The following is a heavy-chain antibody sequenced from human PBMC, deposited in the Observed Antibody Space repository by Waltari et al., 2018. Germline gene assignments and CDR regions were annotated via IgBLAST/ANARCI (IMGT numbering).Heavy chain of an antibody. CDR2: IYYSGTT. Sequence: QVQLQESGPGLVKPSETLSLTCSVSGYSVTGGFYWGWIRQAPGKGLEWIANIYYSGTTYYNPSLRSRVTISVDTSKNQFSLKLTSLTAADTAVYYCVRDRPTGEVDQWGPGTLDTVSS. D-gene: IGHD7-27*01. V-gene: IGHV4-38-2*02. CDR1: GYSVTGGFY. CDR3: VRDRPTGEVDQ. J-gene: IGHJ4*02.